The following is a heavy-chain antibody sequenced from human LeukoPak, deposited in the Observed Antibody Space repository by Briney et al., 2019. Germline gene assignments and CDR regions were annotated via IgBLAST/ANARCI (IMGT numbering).Heavy chain of an antibody. D-gene: IGHD3-3*01. V-gene: IGHV4-59*01. J-gene: IGHJ4*02. CDR3: ARGDFWSGYYPMPFDY. CDR1: GGSISSYY. CDR2: IYYSGST. Sequence: SETLSLTCTVSGGSISSYYWSWIRQPPGKGLGWIGYIYYSGSTNYNPSLKSRVTISVDTSKNQFSLKLSSVTAADTAVYYCARGDFWSGYYPMPFDYWGQGTLVTVSS.